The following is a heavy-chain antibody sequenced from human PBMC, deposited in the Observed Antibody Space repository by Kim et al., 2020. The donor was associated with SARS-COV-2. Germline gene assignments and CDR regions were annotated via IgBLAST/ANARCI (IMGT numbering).Heavy chain of an antibody. Sequence: YAVSVKSRITINPDTSKNQFSLQLNSVTPEDTAVYYCARWGVSPLYYMDVWGKGTTVTVSS. D-gene: IGHD3-16*01. CDR3: ARWGVSPLYYMDV. J-gene: IGHJ6*03. V-gene: IGHV6-1*01.